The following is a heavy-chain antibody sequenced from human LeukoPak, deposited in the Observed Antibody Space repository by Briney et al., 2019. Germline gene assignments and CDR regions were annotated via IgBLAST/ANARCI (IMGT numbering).Heavy chain of an antibody. CDR3: AKDYSNPYTMDV. D-gene: IGHD3-10*01. Sequence: GESLRLSCAASGFTFSSYAMSWVRQPPGKGLQWVSGISTSGGNTYYADSVKGRFTISRDNSNSTLFLQMNSLRAEDTAVYYCAKDYSNPYTMDVWGQGSTVTVSS. CDR1: GFTFSSYA. J-gene: IGHJ6*02. V-gene: IGHV3-23*01. CDR2: ISTSGGNT.